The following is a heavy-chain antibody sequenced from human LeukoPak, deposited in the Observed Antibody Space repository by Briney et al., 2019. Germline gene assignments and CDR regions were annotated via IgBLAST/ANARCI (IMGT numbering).Heavy chain of an antibody. D-gene: IGHD2-2*01. J-gene: IGHJ4*02. CDR3: AKWPVVVVPAARYFDY. CDR2: ISSSGSTI. CDR1: GFTFSSYE. V-gene: IGHV3-48*03. Sequence: PGGSLRLSCAASGFTFSSYEMNWVRLAPGKGLEWVSYISSSGSTIYYADSVKGRFTISRDNAKNSLYLQMNSLRAEDTAVYYCAKWPVVVVPAARYFDYWGQGTLVTVSS.